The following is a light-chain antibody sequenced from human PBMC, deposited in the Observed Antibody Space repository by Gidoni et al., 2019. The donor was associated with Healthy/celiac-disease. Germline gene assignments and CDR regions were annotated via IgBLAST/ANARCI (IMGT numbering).Light chain of an antibody. CDR1: SPNIGAGYD. V-gene: IGLV1-40*01. Sequence: QSVLTQPTSVSGAPGHRVTISCTGSSPNIGAGYDVHWYQQLPGTAPKLLIYGNSNRPSGVPDRFSGSKSGTSASLAITGLQAEDEADYYCHSYDSSLSGSVFGGGTKLTVL. CDR3: HSYDSSLSGSV. CDR2: GNS. J-gene: IGLJ2*01.